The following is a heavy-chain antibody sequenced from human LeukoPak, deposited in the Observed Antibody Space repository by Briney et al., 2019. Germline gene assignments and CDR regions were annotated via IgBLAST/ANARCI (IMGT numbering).Heavy chain of an antibody. D-gene: IGHD4-23*01. V-gene: IGHV4-34*01. CDR3: ARGIFYGGRNQYLWFDL. Sequence: SETLSLTCAVYGGPFRGFFWSWIRQAPGKGLEWLGEISHSATSNYSPSLKSRITISLDTSRSQFSLRLTSVTAADTAVYYCARGIFYGGRNQYLWFDLWGQGTLVTVSS. CDR1: GGPFRGFF. CDR2: ISHSATS. J-gene: IGHJ5*02.